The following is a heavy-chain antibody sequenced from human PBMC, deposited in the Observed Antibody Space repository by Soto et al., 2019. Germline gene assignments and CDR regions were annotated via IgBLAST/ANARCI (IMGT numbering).Heavy chain of an antibody. V-gene: IGHV3-30*03. CDR2: ISYDGSDI. Sequence: QVQLVESGGGVVQPGRSLRLSCAGSGFIFSNYGMHWVRQAPGKGLEWVAFISYDGSDILYADSVKGRFTISRDNSKSTLFLHMNRPTAEDTAVYFCAIVRVADSPLDHWGQGSLVTVSS. J-gene: IGHJ4*02. CDR1: GFIFSNYG. CDR3: AIVRVADSPLDH. D-gene: IGHD3-10*02.